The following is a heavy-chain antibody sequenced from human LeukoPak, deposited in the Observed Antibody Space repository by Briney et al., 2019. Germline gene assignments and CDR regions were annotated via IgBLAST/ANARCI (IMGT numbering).Heavy chain of an antibody. CDR1: GFTFSSYS. CDR3: ARVGGGNSGEGY. V-gene: IGHV3-21*01. CDR2: ISSSSSYI. J-gene: IGHJ4*02. D-gene: IGHD4-23*01. Sequence: GGSLRLSCAASGFTFSSYSMNWVRQAPGKGLEWVSSISSSSSYIYYADSVKGRFTISRDNAKNSLYLQMNSLRAEDTAVYYCARVGGGNSGEGYWGQGTLVTVSS.